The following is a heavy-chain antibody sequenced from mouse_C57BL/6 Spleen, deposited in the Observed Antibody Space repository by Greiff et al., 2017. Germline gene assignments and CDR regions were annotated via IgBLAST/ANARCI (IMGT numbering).Heavy chain of an antibody. CDR2: ISYDGSN. V-gene: IGHV3-6*01. CDR1: GYSITSGYY. Sequence: EVKLMESGPGLVKPSQSLSLTCSVTGYSITSGYYWNWIRQFPGNKLEWMGYISYDGSNNYNPSLKNQISITRDTSKNQFFLKLNSVTTEDTATYYCASGGDGPAWFAYWGKGTLVTVSA. CDR3: ASGGDGPAWFAY. D-gene: IGHD2-3*01. J-gene: IGHJ3*01.